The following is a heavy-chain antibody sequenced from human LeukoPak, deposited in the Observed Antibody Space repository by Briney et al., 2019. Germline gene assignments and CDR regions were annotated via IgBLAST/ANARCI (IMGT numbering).Heavy chain of an antibody. V-gene: IGHV3-30*02. Sequence: GGSLRLSCAASGFTFSSYGMHWVRQAPGKGLEWVAFIRYDGSNKYYADSVKGRFTISRDNAKNTLYLQMNSLRAEDTAVYYCARQITMVRREDGMDVWGQGTTVTVSS. CDR3: ARQITMVRREDGMDV. J-gene: IGHJ6*02. CDR1: GFTFSSYG. D-gene: IGHD3-10*01. CDR2: IRYDGSNK.